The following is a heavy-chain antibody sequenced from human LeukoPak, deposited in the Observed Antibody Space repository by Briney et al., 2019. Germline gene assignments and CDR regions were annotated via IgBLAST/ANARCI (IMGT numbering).Heavy chain of an antibody. Sequence: SQTLSLTCTVSGGSISSGGYYWSWIRQHPGKGLEWIGYIYYSGSTYYNPSLKSRVTISVDTPKNQFSLKLSSVTAADTAVYYCARVVAVVVPAAIDYWGQGTLVTVSS. CDR2: IYYSGST. J-gene: IGHJ4*02. D-gene: IGHD2-2*01. CDR3: ARVVAVVVPAAIDY. V-gene: IGHV4-31*03. CDR1: GGSISSGGYY.